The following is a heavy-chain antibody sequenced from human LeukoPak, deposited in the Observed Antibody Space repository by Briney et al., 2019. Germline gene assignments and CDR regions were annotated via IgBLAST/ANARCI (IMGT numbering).Heavy chain of an antibody. V-gene: IGHV3-30*02. CDR3: AKGVSGYYYNDAFDI. J-gene: IGHJ3*02. CDR1: PFTPISYG. D-gene: IGHD3-22*01. Sequence: GGSLRLSRAPSPFTPISYGMHWGRHAPGEGGGWGAFIRYDGSNKSYADSVEGRFTISRDNSKNTLYRQMNSLRAEDTAVYYCAKGVSGYYYNDAFDIWGQGTMVTVSS. CDR2: IRYDGSNK.